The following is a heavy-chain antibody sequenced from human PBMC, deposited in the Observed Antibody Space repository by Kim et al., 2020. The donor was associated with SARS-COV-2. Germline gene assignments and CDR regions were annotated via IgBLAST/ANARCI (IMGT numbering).Heavy chain of an antibody. CDR1: GYSFTSYW. D-gene: IGHD3-10*01. CDR2: IYPGDSDT. J-gene: IGHJ4*02. Sequence: GASLKISCKGSGYSFTSYWIGWVRQMPGKGLEWMGIIYPGDSDTRYSPSFQGQVTISADKSISTAYLQWSSLKVSDTAMYYCARGVRDQYYYGSGSYYNAECYFDYWGQGTLVTVSS. V-gene: IGHV5-51*01. CDR3: ARGVRDQYYYGSGSYYNAECYFDY.